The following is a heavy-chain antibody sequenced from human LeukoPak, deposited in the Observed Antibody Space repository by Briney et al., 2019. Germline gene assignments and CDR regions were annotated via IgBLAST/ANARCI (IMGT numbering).Heavy chain of an antibody. CDR3: ARGGRYYYDSSGPIDF. V-gene: IGHV1-2*02. CDR1: GYTFTGYY. Sequence: ASVKVSCKAYGYTFTGYYMHWVRQAPGQGLEWMGWINPNSGGTNYAQKFQGRVTMTRDTSISTGYMELSRLRSDDTAVYYCARGGRYYYDSSGPIDFWGQGTLVTVSS. J-gene: IGHJ4*02. CDR2: INPNSGGT. D-gene: IGHD3-22*01.